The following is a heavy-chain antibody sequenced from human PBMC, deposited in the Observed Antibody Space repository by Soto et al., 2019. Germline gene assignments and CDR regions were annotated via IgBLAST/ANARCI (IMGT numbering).Heavy chain of an antibody. CDR1: GFDFSSYG. CDR2: LGFDGGGR. D-gene: IGHD2-15*01. V-gene: IGHV3-33*01. J-gene: IGHJ6*02. CDR3: ARVPVVPDYAMDV. Sequence: GGSLRLSCAASGFDFSSYGMHWVRQTPGKGLEWVAVLGFDGGGRYYADSVKGRFTISRDNSKKMLYLQMDSLRAEDTALYYCARVPVVPDYAMDVWGQGATVTVSS.